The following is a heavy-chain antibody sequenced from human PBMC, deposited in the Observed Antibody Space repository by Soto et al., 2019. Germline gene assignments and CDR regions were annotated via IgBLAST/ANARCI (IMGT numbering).Heavy chain of an antibody. V-gene: IGHV2-5*02. CDR2: IYWDDAK. CDR3: ARKGTKALPLDF. CDR1: GFSLSTRGVG. Sequence: QITLMESGPPLVKPTQTLTLTFTFSGFSLSTRGVGVGWIRQPPGKALGWLAVIYWDDAKEYKPSLQNIVTTPKDPSKILIVLTMPNMGTMYTGTYLCARKGTKALPLDFCGQGTPVSVSS. D-gene: IGHD1-1*01. J-gene: IGHJ4*02.